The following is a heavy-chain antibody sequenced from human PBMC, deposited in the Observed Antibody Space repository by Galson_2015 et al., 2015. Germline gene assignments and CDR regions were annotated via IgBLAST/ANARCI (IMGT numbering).Heavy chain of an antibody. J-gene: IGHJ4*02. Sequence: SVKVACKASGYTVSNYHIHWGRQAPGQGLEWMGIVTPVSGATSYAEKFQGRVIMTGDMSTTTAFLELSSLRSDDTALYYCARETSATGYGDHWGQGTLVTVSS. V-gene: IGHV1-46*01. CDR1: GYTVSNYH. CDR2: VTPVSGAT. CDR3: ARETSATGYGDH. D-gene: IGHD4-17*01.